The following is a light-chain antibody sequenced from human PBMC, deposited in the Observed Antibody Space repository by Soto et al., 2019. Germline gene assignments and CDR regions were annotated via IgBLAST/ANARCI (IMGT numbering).Light chain of an antibody. Sequence: AIQLTQSPSSLSASVGDRVTIACRASQDIRYDLGWYQQKPGKAPKLLIYAASSLQSEVPSRFSGSGSGTDCTLTISSLQPEDFATYYCLQDYTYPWAFSQGTKVELK. CDR3: LQDYTYPWA. V-gene: IGKV1-6*01. J-gene: IGKJ1*01. CDR1: QDIRYD. CDR2: AAS.